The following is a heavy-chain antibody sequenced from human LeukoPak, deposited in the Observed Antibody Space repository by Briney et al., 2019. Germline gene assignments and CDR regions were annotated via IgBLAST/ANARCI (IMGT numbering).Heavy chain of an antibody. CDR2: ISSSGSTI. CDR3: ARDGKGRNRIGYYFDY. D-gene: IGHD3-10*01. CDR1: GFTFSSYE. J-gene: IGHJ4*02. V-gene: IGHV3-48*03. Sequence: GGSLRLSCAASGFTFSSYEMNWVRQAPGKGLEWVSYISSSGSTIYYAASVKGRFTISRDNAKNSLYLQMNSLRAEDAAVYYCARDGKGRNRIGYYFDYWGQGTLVTVSS.